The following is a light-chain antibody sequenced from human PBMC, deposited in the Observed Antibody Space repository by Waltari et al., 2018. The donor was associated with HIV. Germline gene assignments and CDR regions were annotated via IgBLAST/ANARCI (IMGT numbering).Light chain of an antibody. CDR3: AVWDDSLNGWV. Sequence: QSVLTQPPSASGTPGQRVTISCSGRSSNTGSNTVNWYQQFPGTAPKLLIYSNNQRTSGVPDRFAGSKSGTSASLAISGLQSEDEADYYCAVWDDSLNGWVFGGGTKLTVL. CDR2: SNN. J-gene: IGLJ3*02. V-gene: IGLV1-44*01. CDR1: SSNTGSNT.